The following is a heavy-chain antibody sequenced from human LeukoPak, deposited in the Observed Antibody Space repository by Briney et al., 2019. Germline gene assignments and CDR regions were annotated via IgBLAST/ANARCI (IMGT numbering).Heavy chain of an antibody. D-gene: IGHD3-22*01. V-gene: IGHV1-46*01. J-gene: IGHJ4*02. CDR1: GYTFTSYY. CDR3: ARDKSPYYYDSSGYLDY. CDR2: INPSGGST. Sequence: ASVKVSCKASGYTFTSYYMHWVRQAPGQGLEWMGIINPSGGSTSYAQKFQGRVTMTRDMSTSTVYMELSSLRSEDTAVYYCARDKSPYYYDSSGYLDYWGQGTLVTVSS.